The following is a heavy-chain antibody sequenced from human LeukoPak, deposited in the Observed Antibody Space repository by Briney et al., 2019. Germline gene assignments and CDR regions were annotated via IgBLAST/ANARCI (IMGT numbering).Heavy chain of an antibody. J-gene: IGHJ4*02. CDR2: TRNKANSYTT. V-gene: IGHV3-72*01. D-gene: IGHD3-22*01. CDR3: TRDRTTERYSSGLGGYFDY. CDR1: GFTFSDYY. Sequence: PGGSLRLSCAASGFTFSDYYMDWVRQAPGKGLEWVGRTRNKANSYTTEYTASVKGRFTISRDDSKSIAYLQMNSLKTEDTAVYYCTRDRTTERYSSGLGGYFDYWGQGTLVTVSS.